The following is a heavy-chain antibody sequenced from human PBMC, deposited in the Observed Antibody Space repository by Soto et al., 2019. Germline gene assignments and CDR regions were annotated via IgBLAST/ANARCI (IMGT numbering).Heavy chain of an antibody. D-gene: IGHD3-3*01. CDR3: ARRGYDFWSGYHKYGLDV. V-gene: IGHV4-39*01. CDR1: GGSISSSSSY. Sequence: QLQLQESGPGLVKPSETLSLTCSVSGGSISSSSSYWAWIRQPPGKGLEWIASIYYTGSASYYNPSLKSRVIISVDMSENQFSLKLSSVIAAVTAVYYCARRGYDFWSGYHKYGLDVWGQGTTVTVSS. J-gene: IGHJ6*02. CDR2: IYYTGSAS.